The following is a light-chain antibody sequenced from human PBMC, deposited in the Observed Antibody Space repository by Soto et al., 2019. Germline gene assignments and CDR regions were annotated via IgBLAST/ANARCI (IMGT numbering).Light chain of an antibody. CDR1: QSVSSN. Sequence: EIVMTQSPATLSVSPGERATLSCRASQSVSSNLAWYQQKPGQAPRLLIYGASTRATGIPSRFSGSGSGTEFTLTISSLQSDEFAVYYCQQYNNWPPGTFGQGTKVEIK. J-gene: IGKJ1*01. CDR3: QQYNNWPPGT. V-gene: IGKV3-15*01. CDR2: GAS.